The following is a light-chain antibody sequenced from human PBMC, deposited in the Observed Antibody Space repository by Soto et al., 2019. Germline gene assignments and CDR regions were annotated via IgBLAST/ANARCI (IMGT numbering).Light chain of an antibody. CDR1: QSISSW. Sequence: DIKMTQSPSTLSASVGDRVTITCRASQSISSWLAWYQQKPGKAPKLLIYDASSLESGVPSRFSGSGSGTEFTLTISSLQPDDYATYYCQHYNSYPWTFGQGTKVDIK. CDR2: DAS. V-gene: IGKV1-5*01. CDR3: QHYNSYPWT. J-gene: IGKJ1*01.